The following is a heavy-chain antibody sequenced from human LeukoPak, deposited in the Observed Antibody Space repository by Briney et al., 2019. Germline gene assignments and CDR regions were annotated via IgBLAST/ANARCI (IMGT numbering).Heavy chain of an antibody. J-gene: IGHJ4*02. V-gene: IGHV3-30*04. CDR3: AKEGDWYGTNDY. Sequence: GGSLRLSCAASGFTFSSYAMHWVRQAPGKGLEWVAVISYDGSNKYYADSVKGRFTISRDNSKNTLYLQMNSLRAEDTAVYYCAKEGDWYGTNDYWGQGTLVTVSS. CDR2: ISYDGSNK. CDR1: GFTFSSYA. D-gene: IGHD1-14*01.